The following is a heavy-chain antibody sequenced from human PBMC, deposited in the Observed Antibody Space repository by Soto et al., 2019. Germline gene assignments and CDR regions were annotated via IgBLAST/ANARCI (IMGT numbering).Heavy chain of an antibody. J-gene: IGHJ4*02. V-gene: IGHV3-30-3*01. CDR2: ISYDGSNK. Sequence: ESGGGVVQPGRSLRLSCAASGFTFSSYAMHWVRQAPGKGLEWVAVISYDGSNKYYADSVKGRFTISRDNSKNTLYLQMNSLRAEDTAVYYCARDYLWFGADADYFDYWGQGTLVTVSS. D-gene: IGHD3-10*01. CDR3: ARDYLWFGADADYFDY. CDR1: GFTFSSYA.